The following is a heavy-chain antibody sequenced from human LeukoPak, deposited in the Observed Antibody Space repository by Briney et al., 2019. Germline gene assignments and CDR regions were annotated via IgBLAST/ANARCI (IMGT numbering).Heavy chain of an antibody. D-gene: IGHD2-15*01. CDR2: SRNKENRYST. CDR1: GFSFSVYY. J-gene: IGHJ4*02. Sequence: GGSLRLSXAASGFSFSVYYMAWVRQAPGKGVEWVGRSRNKENRYSTEYGASVKGRVTISRDDSKNLMYLEMKSLKSEDTAVYYCVREYFGGYDYWGQGTLVTVSS. CDR3: VREYFGGYDY. V-gene: IGHV3-72*01.